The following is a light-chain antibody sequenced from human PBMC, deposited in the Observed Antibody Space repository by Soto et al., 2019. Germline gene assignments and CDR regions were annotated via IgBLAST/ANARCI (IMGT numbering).Light chain of an antibody. CDR2: GAS. V-gene: IGKV3-20*01. CDR3: QQYAASPRT. Sequence: EIVLTQSPGTLSLSPRERATLSCSASQSVISSYLACYHHKPGQAPRLLIYGASSRAPAIPDRFSGSGSGTDFTLTISRLEPEDFAVYYCQQYAASPRTFGQGTQVEVK. J-gene: IGKJ1*01. CDR1: QSVISSY.